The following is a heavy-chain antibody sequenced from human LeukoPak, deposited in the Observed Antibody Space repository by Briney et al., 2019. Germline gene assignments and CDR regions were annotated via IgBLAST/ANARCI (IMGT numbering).Heavy chain of an antibody. CDR1: GGSISYYY. V-gene: IGHV4-59*08. CDR3: ASYDSSGASGN. Sequence: SETLSLTCTVSGGSISYYYWSWIRQPPGKGLEWIGYIYYSGSTNYNPSIKSRVTISVDTSKNQFSLKLSSVTAADTAVYYCASYDSSGASGNWGQGTLVTVSS. D-gene: IGHD3-22*01. CDR2: IYYSGST. J-gene: IGHJ4*02.